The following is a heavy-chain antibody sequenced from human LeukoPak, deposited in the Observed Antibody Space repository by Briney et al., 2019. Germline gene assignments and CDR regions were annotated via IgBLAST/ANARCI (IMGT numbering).Heavy chain of an antibody. J-gene: IGHJ4*02. CDR1: GFTFSSYD. CDR2: MRYDGSNK. Sequence: GGSLRLSCAASGFTFSSYDIHWVRQAPGKGLEWVAFMRYDGSNKYYADSVKGRFTISRDNSKNTLYLQMDSLRAEDTAVYYCAKGVWDCSSTSCYDIDYWGQGTLVTVSS. V-gene: IGHV3-30*02. D-gene: IGHD2-2*01. CDR3: AKGVWDCSSTSCYDIDY.